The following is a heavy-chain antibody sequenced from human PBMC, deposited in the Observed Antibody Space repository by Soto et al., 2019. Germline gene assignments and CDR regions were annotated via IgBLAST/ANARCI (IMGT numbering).Heavy chain of an antibody. J-gene: IGHJ6*02. Sequence: PSETLSLTCAVYGGSFSGYYWSWIRQPPGKGLEWIGEINHSGSTNYNPSLKSRVTITVDTSKNQFSLKLSSVTAADTAVYYCARSEHRGVVPAAYYYYGMDVWGQGTTVTVSS. V-gene: IGHV4-34*01. CDR1: GGSFSGYY. CDR3: ARSEHRGVVPAAYYYYGMDV. CDR2: INHSGST. D-gene: IGHD2-2*01.